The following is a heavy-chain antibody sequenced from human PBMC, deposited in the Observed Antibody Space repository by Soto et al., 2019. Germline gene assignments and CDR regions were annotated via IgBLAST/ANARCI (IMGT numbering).Heavy chain of an antibody. CDR3: AREVYPLAYDLDY. CDR1: GYTFTNHG. V-gene: IGHV1-18*01. D-gene: IGHD4-17*01. J-gene: IGHJ4*02. Sequence: QVQLVQSGAEVRKPGASVKVSCKASGYTFTNHGISWIRQAPGQGLEWLGWISGNNGKTKYAQRLQGRVTMTTDTSSKTAYMELRSLVSDDTAVYYCAREVYPLAYDLDYWGQGTLVTVAS. CDR2: ISGNNGKT.